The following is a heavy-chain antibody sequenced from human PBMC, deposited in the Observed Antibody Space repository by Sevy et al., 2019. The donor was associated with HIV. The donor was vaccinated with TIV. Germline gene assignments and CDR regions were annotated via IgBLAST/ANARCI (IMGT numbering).Heavy chain of an antibody. CDR2: IGNKANSYTT. D-gene: IGHD2-21*01. CDR3: ARVMQRILWWSLDS. V-gene: IGHV3-72*01. J-gene: IGHJ4*02. Sequence: GGSLRLSCAASGFTFSDYYMHWVRQAPGKGLEWVGRIGNKANSYTTESAASVKGRFTISRDDSKNSLYLQMHSLKTDDTAVYYCARVMQRILWWSLDSWGQGTLVTVSS. CDR1: GFTFSDYY.